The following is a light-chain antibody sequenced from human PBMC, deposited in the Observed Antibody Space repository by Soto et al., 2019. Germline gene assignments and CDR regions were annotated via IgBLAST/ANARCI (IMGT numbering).Light chain of an antibody. Sequence: MTQSPFTLSVSAGERATLSCRAAQGVTTNFAWYQQKSGQSPRLLIYDVSNRATGVPARFSGSGSETDFTLTISGLRSEDSAVYFCQQYNNWPLAFGQGTRLEFK. CDR3: QQYNNWPLA. CDR2: DVS. CDR1: QGVTTN. V-gene: IGKV3-15*01. J-gene: IGKJ5*01.